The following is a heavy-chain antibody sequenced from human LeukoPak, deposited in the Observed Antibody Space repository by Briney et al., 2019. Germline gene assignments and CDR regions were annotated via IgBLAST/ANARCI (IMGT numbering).Heavy chain of an antibody. J-gene: IGHJ4*02. V-gene: IGHV3-23*01. CDR2: ISGSGGST. Sequence: GGSLRLSGAASGFTFSSYAMSWVRQAPGKGLEWVSAISGSGGSTYYADSVKGRFTISRDNSKNTLYLQMNSLRAEDTAVYYCAKANAVVVIKEYPDWGQGTLVTVSS. CDR1: GFTFSSYA. CDR3: AKANAVVVIKEYPD. D-gene: IGHD3-22*01.